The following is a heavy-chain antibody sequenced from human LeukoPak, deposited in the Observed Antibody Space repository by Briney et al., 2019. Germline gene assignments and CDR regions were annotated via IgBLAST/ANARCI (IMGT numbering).Heavy chain of an antibody. CDR1: GFIFSNHW. CDR3: ARAGGNSGYNSQFNWFDT. D-gene: IGHD5-12*01. Sequence: GGSLRLSCEGSGFIFSNHWVHWVRQDPGKGLEWVANIQQGGGEKHYVDSVKGRFTISRDNAKNSLYLQMNSLRAEDTAVYYCARAGGNSGYNSQFNWFDTWGQGTLVTVSS. J-gene: IGHJ5*02. CDR2: IQQGGGEK. V-gene: IGHV3-7*03.